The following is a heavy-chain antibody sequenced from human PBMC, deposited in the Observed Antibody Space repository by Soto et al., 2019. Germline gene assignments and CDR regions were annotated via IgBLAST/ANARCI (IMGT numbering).Heavy chain of an antibody. D-gene: IGHD3-16*01. CDR3: AIGTFGRGWES. J-gene: IGHJ4*02. V-gene: IGHV3-23*01. CDR2: MSGSTGTT. Sequence: EAQLLESGGGLVQPGGSLRLSCAASGFSFSNYGLNGVRQAPGKGLEWVSGMSGSTGTTDYADSVKGRFTISRDNLKNTLYVQMNSLRGEDTAVYYCAIGTFGRGWESWGQGTLVAVSS. CDR1: GFSFSNYG.